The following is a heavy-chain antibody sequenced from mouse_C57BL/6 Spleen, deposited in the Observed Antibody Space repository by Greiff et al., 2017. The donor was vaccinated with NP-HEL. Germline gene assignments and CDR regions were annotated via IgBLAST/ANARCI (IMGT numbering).Heavy chain of an antibody. D-gene: IGHD2-1*01. J-gene: IGHJ4*01. CDR2: INPESGGT. Sequence: VQLQQSGAELVRPGTSVKVSCKASGYAFTNYLIEWVKQRPGQGLEWIGVINPESGGTNYNEKFKGKATLTADKSSSTAYMQLSSLTSEDSAVYFCASAGGNYEGDAMDYWGQGTSVTVSS. CDR1: GYAFTNYL. CDR3: ASAGGNYEGDAMDY. V-gene: IGHV1-54*01.